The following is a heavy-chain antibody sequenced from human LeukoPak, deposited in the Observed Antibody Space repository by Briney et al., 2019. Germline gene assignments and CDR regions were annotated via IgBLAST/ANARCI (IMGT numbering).Heavy chain of an antibody. CDR3: ARGSDIYDPRFDY. Sequence: ASVKVSCMASGYTFTSYYRHWVRQDPGQGLEWMGIINPSGGSTSYAQKSQGRVTMTTDTSTSTVYMELSSLRSEDTAVYYCARGSDIYDPRFDYWGQGTLVTVSS. V-gene: IGHV1-46*01. D-gene: IGHD5-18*01. CDR2: INPSGGST. J-gene: IGHJ4*02. CDR1: GYTFTSYY.